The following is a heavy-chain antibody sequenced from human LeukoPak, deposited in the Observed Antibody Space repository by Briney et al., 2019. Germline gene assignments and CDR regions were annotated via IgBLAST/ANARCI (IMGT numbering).Heavy chain of an antibody. D-gene: IGHD2-8*01. CDR1: GYTFTDYY. Sequence: ASVKVSCKASGYTFTDYYMHWVRQAPGQGLEWMGWISPNSGVTNYAQKFQGRVTMTRDTSVSTAYMELTSLTSDDTAVYYCARWGGVQFDSWGQGTLVTVSS. J-gene: IGHJ5*01. CDR3: ARWGGVQFDS. V-gene: IGHV1-2*02. CDR2: ISPNSGVT.